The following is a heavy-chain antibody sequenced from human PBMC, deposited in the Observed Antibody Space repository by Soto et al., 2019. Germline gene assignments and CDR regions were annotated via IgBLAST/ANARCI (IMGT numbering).Heavy chain of an antibody. CDR1: GGTFSSYT. J-gene: IGHJ4*02. CDR2: IIPILGIA. Sequence: GASVKVSCKASGGTFSSYTISWVRQAPGQGLEWMGRIIPILGIANYAQKFQGRVTITADKSTSTAYMELSSLRSEDTAVYYCARDFTPYGSGSYLDYWGQGTLVTVSS. V-gene: IGHV1-69*04. D-gene: IGHD3-10*01. CDR3: ARDFTPYGSGSYLDY.